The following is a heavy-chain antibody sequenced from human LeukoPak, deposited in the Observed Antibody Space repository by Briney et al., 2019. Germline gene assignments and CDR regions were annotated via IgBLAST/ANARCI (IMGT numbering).Heavy chain of an antibody. CDR1: GFTFNSYW. V-gene: IGHV3-7*01. CDR2: IKQDGSEK. CDR3: ARQLGGSGSY. J-gene: IGHJ4*02. D-gene: IGHD3-10*01. Sequence: GGSLRLSCAASGFTFNSYWMSWVRQAPGKGPEWVANIKQDGSEKYYVDSVKGRFTISRDNAKNSVYLQMNSLRAEDTAVYYCARQLGGSGSYWGQGTLVTVSS.